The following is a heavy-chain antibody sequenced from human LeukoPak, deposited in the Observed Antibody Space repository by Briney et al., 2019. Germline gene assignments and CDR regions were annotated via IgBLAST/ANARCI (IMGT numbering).Heavy chain of an antibody. J-gene: IGHJ4*02. Sequence: PGGSLRLSCAASGFTFDDYPMHWVRQGPGKGLEWVSLINGDGGRTYYVDSVKGRFTISRDNSKNSLYLQMNSLRTEDTALYYCAKWMYYYDSSSYSSPIDYWGQGTLVTVSS. CDR3: AKWMYYYDSSSYSSPIDY. D-gene: IGHD3-22*01. CDR2: INGDGGRT. V-gene: IGHV3-43*02. CDR1: GFTFDDYP.